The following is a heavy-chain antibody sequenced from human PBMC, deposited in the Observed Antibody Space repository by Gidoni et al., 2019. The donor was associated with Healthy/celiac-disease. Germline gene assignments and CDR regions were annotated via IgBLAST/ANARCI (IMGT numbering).Heavy chain of an antibody. D-gene: IGHD2-15*01. V-gene: IGHV3-21*01. Sequence: EVQLVESGGGLVKPGGSLRLSCAASGFTFSSYSMNWVRQAPGKGLEWASSISSSSNYIYYADSLKGRFTISRDNAKNSLYLQMNSLRAEDTAVYFCARGRYCSGGSCYSFDYWGQGTLVTVSS. J-gene: IGHJ4*02. CDR3: ARGRYCSGGSCYSFDY. CDR1: GFTFSSYS. CDR2: ISSSSNYI.